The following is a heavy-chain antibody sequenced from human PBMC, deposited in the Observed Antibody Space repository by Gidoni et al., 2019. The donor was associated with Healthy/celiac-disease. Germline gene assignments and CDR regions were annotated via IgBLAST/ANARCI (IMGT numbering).Heavy chain of an antibody. J-gene: IGHJ5*02. CDR2: ISYDGSNK. CDR3: ARDRYATPNSGRPNWFDP. Sequence: EWVAVISYDGSNKYYADSVKGRFTISRDNSKNTLYLQMNSLRAEDTAVYYCARDRYATPNSGRPNWFDPWGQGTLVTVSS. D-gene: IGHD3-16*02. V-gene: IGHV3-30-3*01.